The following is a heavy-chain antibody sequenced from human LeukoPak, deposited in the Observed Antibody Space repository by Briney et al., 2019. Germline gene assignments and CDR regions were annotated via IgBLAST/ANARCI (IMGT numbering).Heavy chain of an antibody. V-gene: IGHV4-34*01. CDR1: GGSFSGYY. D-gene: IGHD1-26*01. J-gene: IGHJ4*02. CDR3: ARGLVGATGYYFDY. Sequence: SETLSLTCAVYGGSFSGYYWSWIRQPPGKGLEWIGEINHSGSTNYNPSLKSRVTISVDTSKNQFSLKLSSVTAADTAVCYCARGLVGATGYYFDYWGQGTLVTVSS. CDR2: INHSGST.